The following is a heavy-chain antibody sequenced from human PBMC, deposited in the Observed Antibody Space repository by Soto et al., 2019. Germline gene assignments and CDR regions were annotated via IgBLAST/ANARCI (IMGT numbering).Heavy chain of an antibody. CDR2: IIAYNGNT. D-gene: IGHD2-15*01. CDR3: ARGWPPIDY. CDR1: GYTFTNFA. Sequence: VHLVQSGAEGKKPGASVKVSCPASGYTFTNFAISWVRQAPGQGVEWMGWIIAYNGNTNHAQKFQWRVTMTTDTSTSTAYMELRSLRSDDTAVYDCARGWPPIDYWGQGTLVTVSS. V-gene: IGHV1-18*01. J-gene: IGHJ4*02.